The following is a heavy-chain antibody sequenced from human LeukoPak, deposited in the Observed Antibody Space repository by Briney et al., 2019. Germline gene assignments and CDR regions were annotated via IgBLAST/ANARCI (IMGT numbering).Heavy chain of an antibody. Sequence: GGSLRLSCAASGFTFSSYGMLWVRPAPGKGLEWVAVIWYDGSNKYYADSVKGPFTISRDNSKNTLYLQMTSLRAQDTGVYYCARDGEGYGFDYWGQGTLVTVSS. CDR2: IWYDGSNK. J-gene: IGHJ4*02. V-gene: IGHV3-33*01. CDR1: GFTFSSYG. CDR3: ARDGEGYGFDY. D-gene: IGHD5-12*01.